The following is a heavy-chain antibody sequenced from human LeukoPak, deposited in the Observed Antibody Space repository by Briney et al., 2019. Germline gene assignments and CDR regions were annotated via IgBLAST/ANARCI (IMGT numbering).Heavy chain of an antibody. V-gene: IGHV3-21*01. CDR1: GFTFSSYS. CDR3: ARGGPTTVVTGYFDY. CDR2: ISSSSSYI. Sequence: PGGSLRLSCAASGFTFSSYSMNWVRQAPGKGLEWVSSISSSSSYIYYADSVKGRFTISRDNAKNSLYLQMNSLRAEDTAVYYCARGGPTTVVTGYFDYWGQGTLVTVSS. J-gene: IGHJ4*02. D-gene: IGHD4-23*01.